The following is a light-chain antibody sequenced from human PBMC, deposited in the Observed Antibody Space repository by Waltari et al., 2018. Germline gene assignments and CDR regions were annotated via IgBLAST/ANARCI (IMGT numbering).Light chain of an antibody. J-gene: IGKJ1*01. V-gene: IGKV3-11*01. CDR3: QQRSIWPPT. Sequence: EIVLTQSPATLSLFPGERATLSCRASQSVSSYLAWYQQSPGQAPRLLIYDASNRATGIPARFSGSGSGTDFTLTISSLEPEDFAVYYCQQRSIWPPTFGQGTKVEIK. CDR2: DAS. CDR1: QSVSSY.